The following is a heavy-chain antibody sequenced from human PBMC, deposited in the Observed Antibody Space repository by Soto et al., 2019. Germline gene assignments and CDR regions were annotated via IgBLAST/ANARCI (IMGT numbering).Heavy chain of an antibody. CDR3: AREQYDGSGPDY. D-gene: IGHD3-22*01. CDR1: GFTFSSYA. J-gene: IGHJ4*02. CDR2: ISSNGGST. Sequence: GGSLRLSCSASGFTFSSYAMHWVRQAPGKGLEYVSAISSNGGSTYYADSVKGRFTISRDNARNSLYLQMDSLRVEDTAVYYCAREQYDGSGPDYWGQGTQVTVSS. V-gene: IGHV3-64*04.